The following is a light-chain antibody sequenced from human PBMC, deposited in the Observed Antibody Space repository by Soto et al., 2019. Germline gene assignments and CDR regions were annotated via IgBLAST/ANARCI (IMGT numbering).Light chain of an antibody. CDR2: GAS. CDR3: QQYDSPPLM. V-gene: IGKV3-20*01. J-gene: IGKJ1*01. Sequence: EIVLTQSPGTLSLSPGERATLSCRASQSVSSSYLAWYQQKPGQAPRLLIYGASSRATGIPDRFSGSGSGTDFTLSTSRLEPEDFAVYYCQQYDSPPLMFGQGTKVEIK. CDR1: QSVSSSY.